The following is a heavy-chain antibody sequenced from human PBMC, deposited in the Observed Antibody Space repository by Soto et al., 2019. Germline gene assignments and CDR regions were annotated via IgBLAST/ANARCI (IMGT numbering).Heavy chain of an antibody. V-gene: IGHV5-51*01. CDR3: ARQTYYYDSSGYYEDYFDY. Sequence: PGESLKISCKGSGYSFTSYWIGWVRQMPGKGLEWMGIIYPGDSDTRYSPSFQGQVTISADKSISTAYLQWSSLKAWDTAMYYCARQTYYYDSSGYYEDYFDYWGQGTLVTVSS. CDR2: IYPGDSDT. CDR1: GYSFTSYW. J-gene: IGHJ4*02. D-gene: IGHD3-22*01.